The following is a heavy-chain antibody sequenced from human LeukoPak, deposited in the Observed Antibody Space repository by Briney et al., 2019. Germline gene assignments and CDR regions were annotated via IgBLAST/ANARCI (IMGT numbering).Heavy chain of an antibody. D-gene: IGHD3-22*01. CDR2: ISSSGDTI. CDR3: ARLGSGYYYFDY. CDR1: GFTFSDYY. J-gene: IGHJ4*02. Sequence: PGGSLSLSCAVSGFTFSDYYMSWIRQAPAKGMGWVSYISSSGDTIYYAVSVKGRFPISRDNAKNSLYLQINSLRAEDTSVYYCARLGSGYYYFDYWGQGTLVTVSS. V-gene: IGHV3-11*01.